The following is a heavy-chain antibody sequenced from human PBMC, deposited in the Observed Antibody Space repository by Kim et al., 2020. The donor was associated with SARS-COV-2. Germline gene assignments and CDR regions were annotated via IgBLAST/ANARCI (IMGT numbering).Heavy chain of an antibody. CDR3: AKEKGDGDLNFDY. Sequence: GGSLRLSCAASGFTFSSYGMHWVRQAPGKGLEWVAVISYDGSNKYYADSVKGRFTISRDNSKNTLYLQMNSLRAEDTAVYYCAKEKGDGDLNFDYWGQGTLVTVSS. J-gene: IGHJ4*02. CDR2: ISYDGSNK. CDR1: GFTFSSYG. D-gene: IGHD4-17*01. V-gene: IGHV3-30*18.